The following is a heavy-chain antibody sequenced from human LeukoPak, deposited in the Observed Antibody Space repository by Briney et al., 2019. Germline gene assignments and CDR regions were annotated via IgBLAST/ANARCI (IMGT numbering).Heavy chain of an antibody. Sequence: ASVKVSCKASGYTFSSYVMNWVRQAPGQGLEWMGRINTNTGNPTYAQGFTGRFVFSLDTSVSTAYLQISSLKAEDTAVYYCARDQAAVEDFWFDPWGQGTPVIVSS. CDR1: GYTFSSYV. CDR3: ARDQAAVEDFWFDP. D-gene: IGHD6-13*01. V-gene: IGHV7-4-1*02. CDR2: INTNTGNP. J-gene: IGHJ5*02.